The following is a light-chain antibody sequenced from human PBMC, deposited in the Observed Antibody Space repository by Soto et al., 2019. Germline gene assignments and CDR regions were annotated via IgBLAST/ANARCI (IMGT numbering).Light chain of an antibody. CDR2: GAS. J-gene: IGKJ5*01. CDR3: QQYGSLPWT. CDR1: QSVSSSY. V-gene: IGKV3-20*01. Sequence: EIVLTQSPGTLSLSPGERATLSCRASQSVSSSYLAWYQQKPGQAPRLLIYGASSRATGIPDRFSGSGSGTDFTLTISRLEPEDFAVYYCQQYGSLPWTFGQGTRLEIK.